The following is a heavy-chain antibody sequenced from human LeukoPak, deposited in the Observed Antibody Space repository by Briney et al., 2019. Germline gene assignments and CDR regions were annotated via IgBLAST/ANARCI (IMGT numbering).Heavy chain of an antibody. Sequence: ASVKVSCKASGYTFTGYYMHWVRQAPGQGLEWMGWINPNSGGTNYAQKFQGWVTMTRDTSISTAYMELSRLRSEDTAVYYCARDPPHSGYDLEEMAFSGYWGQGTLVTVSS. CDR2: INPNSGGT. CDR1: GYTFTGYY. CDR3: ARDPPHSGYDLEEMAFSGY. D-gene: IGHD5-12*01. J-gene: IGHJ4*02. V-gene: IGHV1-2*04.